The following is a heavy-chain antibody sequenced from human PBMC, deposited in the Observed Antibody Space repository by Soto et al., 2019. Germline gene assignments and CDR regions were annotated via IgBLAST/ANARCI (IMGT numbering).Heavy chain of an antibody. D-gene: IGHD6-19*01. CDR2: ISWNSGSI. Sequence: GGSLRLSCAASGFTFDDYAMHWVRQAPGKGLEWVSGISWNSGSIGYADSVKGRFTISRDNAKNSLYLQMNSLRAEDTALYYCAKDGTLAGNTYYYGMDLWGQGTTVTVSS. V-gene: IGHV3-9*01. J-gene: IGHJ6*02. CDR3: AKDGTLAGNTYYYGMDL. CDR1: GFTFDDYA.